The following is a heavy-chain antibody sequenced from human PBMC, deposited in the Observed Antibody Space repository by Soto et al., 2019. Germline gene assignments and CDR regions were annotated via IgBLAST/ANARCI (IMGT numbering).Heavy chain of an antibody. CDR2: IWYDGSNK. CDR1: GFTFSSYG. D-gene: IGHD2-2*01. Sequence: HPGGSLRLSCAASGFTFSSYGMHWVRQAPGKGLEWVAVIWYDGSNKYYADSVKGRFTISRDNSKNTLYLQMNSLRAEDTAVYYCARYCISTSPRSPNDAFDIWGQGTMVTVSS. V-gene: IGHV3-33*01. CDR3: ARYCISTSPRSPNDAFDI. J-gene: IGHJ3*02.